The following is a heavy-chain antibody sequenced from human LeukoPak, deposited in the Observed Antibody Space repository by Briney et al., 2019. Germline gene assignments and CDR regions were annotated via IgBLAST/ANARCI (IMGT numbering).Heavy chain of an antibody. D-gene: IGHD5-24*01. CDR1: GFTFDDYT. J-gene: IGHJ4*02. V-gene: IGHV3-43*01. CDR2: ISWDGGST. Sequence: GGSLRLSCVASGFTFDDYTMLWVRQAPGKGLEWVSLISWDGGSTYYADSVKGRFTISRDNSKNSLYLQMNSLRTEDTALYYCAKDHNGLQFFDYWGQGTLVTVSS. CDR3: AKDHNGLQFFDY.